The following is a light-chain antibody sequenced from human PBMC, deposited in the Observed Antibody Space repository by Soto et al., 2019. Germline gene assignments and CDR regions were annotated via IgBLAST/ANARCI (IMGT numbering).Light chain of an antibody. V-gene: IGKV1-9*01. CDR2: AAS. J-gene: IGKJ5*01. Sequence: DIQLTQSPSFLSASVGDRVTITCRASQGISSYLAWYQQKPGKAPKLLIYAASTLQSGVPSRFSGSGSGTEFTLTISSLQREDFATYYCQQLNSYPLITFGQGTRLEIK. CDR1: QGISSY. CDR3: QQLNSYPLIT.